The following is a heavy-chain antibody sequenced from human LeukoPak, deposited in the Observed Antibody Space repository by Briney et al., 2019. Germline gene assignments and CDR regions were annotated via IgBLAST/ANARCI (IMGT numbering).Heavy chain of an antibody. Sequence: GASVKVSCKASGYTFTGYYMHWVRQAPGQGLEWMGWINPNSGGTNYAQKFQGRVTMTTDTSTSTAYMELRSLRSDDTAVYYCASVVPAASAFDIWGQGTMVTVSS. D-gene: IGHD2-2*01. J-gene: IGHJ3*02. V-gene: IGHV1-2*02. CDR3: ASVVPAASAFDI. CDR2: INPNSGGT. CDR1: GYTFTGYY.